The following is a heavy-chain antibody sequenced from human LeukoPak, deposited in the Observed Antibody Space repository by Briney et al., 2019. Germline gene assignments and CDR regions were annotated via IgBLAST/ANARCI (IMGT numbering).Heavy chain of an antibody. CDR3: AKHATEGGSSSTSSWDY. J-gene: IGHJ4*02. CDR2: ITGSGGTT. Sequence: GGSLRLSCAASGFTFSTYAMSWVCQAPGKGLNWVSTITGSGGTTYYADSVKGRFTISRDNSKNTLFLQMHSLRAEDTAIYYCAKHATEGGSSSTSSWDYWGQGTLVTVSS. CDR1: GFTFSTYA. V-gene: IGHV3-23*01. D-gene: IGHD2-2*01.